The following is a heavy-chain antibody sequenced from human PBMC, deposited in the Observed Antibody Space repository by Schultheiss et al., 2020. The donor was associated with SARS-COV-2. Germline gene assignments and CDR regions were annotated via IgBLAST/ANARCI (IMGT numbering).Heavy chain of an antibody. Sequence: SETLSLTCGVYGGSFSDNYWTWIRQTPGKGLEWIGEINHSGSTNYNPSLKSRVTISVDTSKNQFSLKLSSVTAADTAVYYCARAKYDFWSNYNWFDPWGQGTLVTVSS. CDR2: INHSGST. CDR3: ARAKYDFWSNYNWFDP. V-gene: IGHV4-34*01. J-gene: IGHJ5*02. CDR1: GGSFSDNY. D-gene: IGHD3-3*01.